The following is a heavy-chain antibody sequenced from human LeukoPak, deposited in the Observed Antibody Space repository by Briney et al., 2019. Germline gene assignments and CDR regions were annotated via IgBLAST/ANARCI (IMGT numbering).Heavy chain of an antibody. J-gene: IGHJ3*02. Sequence: SETLSLTCTVSGGSISSSSYYWGWIRQPAGQGLEWIGSIYYSGSTYYNPSLRSRVTISVDTSKNQFSLKLSSVTAADPAVYYCARRESYYAFDIWGQGTTVTVSS. D-gene: IGHD1-26*01. V-gene: IGHV4-39*01. CDR2: IYYSGST. CDR1: GGSISSSSYY. CDR3: ARRESYYAFDI.